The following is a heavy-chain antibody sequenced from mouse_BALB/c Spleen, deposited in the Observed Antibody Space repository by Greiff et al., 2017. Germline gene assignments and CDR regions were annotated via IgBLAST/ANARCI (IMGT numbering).Heavy chain of an antibody. CDR3: ASPPSYYGSSYDYFDY. CDR2: INPYNGAT. CDR1: GYSFTGYY. V-gene: IGHV1-26*01. Sequence: EVQLQQSGPELVKPGASVKISCKASGYSFTGYYMHWVKQSHVKSLEWIGRINPYNGATSYNQNFKDKASLTVDKSSSTAYMELHSLTSEDSAVYYCASPPSYYGSSYDYFDYWGQGTTLTVSS. J-gene: IGHJ2*01. D-gene: IGHD1-1*01.